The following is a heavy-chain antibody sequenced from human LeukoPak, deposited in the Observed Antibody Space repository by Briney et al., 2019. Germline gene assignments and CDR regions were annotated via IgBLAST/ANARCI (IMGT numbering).Heavy chain of an antibody. J-gene: IGHJ5*02. CDR2: ISGSGGST. CDR1: GFTFSSYA. Sequence: GGSLRLSCAASGFTFSSYAKSWVRQAPGEGLEWVSAISGSGGSTYYADSVKGRFTISRDNSKNTLYLQMNSLRAEDTAVYYCARIRITVSRNNRFDPWGQGTLVTVSS. V-gene: IGHV3-23*01. D-gene: IGHD4-17*01. CDR3: ARIRITVSRNNRFDP.